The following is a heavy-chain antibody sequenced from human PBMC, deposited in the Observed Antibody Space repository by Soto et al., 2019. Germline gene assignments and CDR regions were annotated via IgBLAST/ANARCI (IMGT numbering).Heavy chain of an antibody. J-gene: IGHJ5*02. D-gene: IGHD3-3*01. CDR3: VRGQRFSDWFDP. Sequence: SETLSLTCAVYGGFLSESYWTWIRQPPGKGLEWIGEINHVGGTNYNPSLKSRVTMSVDTSQNQFSLRLISVTAADTAMYFCVRGQRFSDWFDPWGQGTLVTVSS. CDR1: GGFLSESY. CDR2: INHVGGT. V-gene: IGHV4-34*01.